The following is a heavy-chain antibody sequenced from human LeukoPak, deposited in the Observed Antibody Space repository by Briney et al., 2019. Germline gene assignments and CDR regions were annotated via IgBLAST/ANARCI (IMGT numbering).Heavy chain of an antibody. CDR3: ARGYWAYGMDV. CDR2: INHSGST. CDR1: GGSFSGYY. Sequence: SETLSLTCAVYGGSFSGYYWSWIRQPPGKGLEWIGEINHSGSTYYNPSLKSRVTISADTSKNQFSLKLSSVTAADTAVYYCARGYWAYGMDVWGPGTTVTVSS. V-gene: IGHV4-34*01. J-gene: IGHJ6*02. D-gene: IGHD2-15*01.